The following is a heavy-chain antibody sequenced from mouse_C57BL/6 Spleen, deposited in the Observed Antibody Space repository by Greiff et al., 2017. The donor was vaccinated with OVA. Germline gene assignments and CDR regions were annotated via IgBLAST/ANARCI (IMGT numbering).Heavy chain of an antibody. V-gene: IGHV5-17*01. J-gene: IGHJ3*01. CDR3: ARLFAY. Sequence: EVQLVESGGGLVKPGGSLKLSCAASGFTFSDYGMHWVRQAPEKGLEWVAYISSGRSTIYYADTVKGRFTISSDNAKNTLFLQMTSRMAEDTAMYYCARLFAYWGQGTLVTVSA. CDR2: ISSGRSTI. CDR1: GFTFSDYG.